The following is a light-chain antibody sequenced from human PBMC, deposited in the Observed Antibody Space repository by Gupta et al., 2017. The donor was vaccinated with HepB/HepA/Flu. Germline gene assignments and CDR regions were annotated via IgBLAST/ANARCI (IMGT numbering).Light chain of an antibody. CDR1: TSNIGNNY. Sequence: QSVLTQPPSVSAAPGQTVTISCSGTTSNIGNNYVSWYQHLPGTAPQLLISQNDKRPSGIPDRFSGSKSGTSATLGITGLQTGDEADYHCGIWDTSLNTVVFGGGTKLTVL. V-gene: IGLV1-51*02. CDR2: QND. CDR3: GIWDTSLNTVV. J-gene: IGLJ2*01.